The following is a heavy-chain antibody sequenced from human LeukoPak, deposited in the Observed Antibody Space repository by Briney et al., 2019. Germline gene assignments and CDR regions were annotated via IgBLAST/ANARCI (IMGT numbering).Heavy chain of an antibody. D-gene: IGHD3-10*01. Sequence: ASVKVSCKASGYTFTSYGISWVRQAPGQGLEWMGWISAYNGNTNYAQKLQGRVTMTTDTSTSTAYMELRSLRSDDTAVYYCAILYGGSGSYYTDYWGQGTLVTASS. CDR2: ISAYNGNT. CDR3: AILYGGSGSYYTDY. CDR1: GYTFTSYG. V-gene: IGHV1-18*01. J-gene: IGHJ4*02.